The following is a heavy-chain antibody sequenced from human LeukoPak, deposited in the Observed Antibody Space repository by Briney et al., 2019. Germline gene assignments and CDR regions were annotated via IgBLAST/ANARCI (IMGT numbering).Heavy chain of an antibody. Sequence: GGSLRLSCAASGNYWMHWVRQAPGKGLVWVSHINSEGSWTSYADSVKGRFTISKDNAKNTVYLQMNSLRAEDTAVYYCVSFYETYWGRGTLVTVSS. CDR2: INSEGSWT. D-gene: IGHD2/OR15-2a*01. J-gene: IGHJ4*02. V-gene: IGHV3-74*01. CDR1: GNYW. CDR3: VSFYETY.